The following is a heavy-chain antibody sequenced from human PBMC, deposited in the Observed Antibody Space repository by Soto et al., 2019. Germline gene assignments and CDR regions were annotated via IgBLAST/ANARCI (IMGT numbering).Heavy chain of an antibody. CDR1: GFTFSSYG. J-gene: IGHJ2*01. D-gene: IGHD6-13*01. Sequence: QVQLVESGGGVVQPGRSLRLSCAASGFTFSSYGMHWVRPAPGKGMEWVAVISYDGSNKYYADSVKGRFTISRDNSKNTLSLQMNSLRAEATAVYYCAKVRRAGKAHGWYFYLWCRGTLVTVSS. V-gene: IGHV3-30*18. CDR2: ISYDGSNK. CDR3: AKVRRAGKAHGWYFYL.